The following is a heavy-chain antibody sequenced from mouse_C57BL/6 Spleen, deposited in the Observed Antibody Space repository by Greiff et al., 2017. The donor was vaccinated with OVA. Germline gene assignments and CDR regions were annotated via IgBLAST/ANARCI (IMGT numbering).Heavy chain of an antibody. J-gene: IGHJ3*01. CDR1: GFNIKDYY. Sequence: EVKVVESGAELVKPGASVKLSCTASGFNIKDYYMHWVKQRTEQGLEWIGRIDPEDGETKYAPKFQGKATLTADTSSNTAYLQLSSLTSEDTAVYYCARPLNYYGSSAWFAYWGQGTLVTVSA. CDR3: ARPLNYYGSSAWFAY. V-gene: IGHV14-2*01. D-gene: IGHD1-1*01. CDR2: IDPEDGET.